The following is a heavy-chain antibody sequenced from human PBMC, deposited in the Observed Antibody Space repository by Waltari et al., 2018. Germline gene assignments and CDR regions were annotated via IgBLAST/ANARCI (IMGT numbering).Heavy chain of an antibody. Sequence: QVQLQQWGAGLLKPSETLSLTCAVYGGSFSGYYWSWIRQPPGKGLEWIGEINHSGSTNYNPSLKSRVTISVDTSKNQFSLKLSSVTAADTAVYYCARGISVANYYYYYYMDVWGKGTTVTVSS. CDR3: ARGISVANYYYYYYMDV. D-gene: IGHD6-19*01. CDR1: GGSFSGYY. J-gene: IGHJ6*03. V-gene: IGHV4-34*01. CDR2: INHSGST.